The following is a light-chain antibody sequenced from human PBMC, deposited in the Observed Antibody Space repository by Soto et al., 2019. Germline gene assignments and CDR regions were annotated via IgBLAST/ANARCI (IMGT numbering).Light chain of an antibody. J-gene: IGKJ1*01. CDR2: DAS. V-gene: IGKV1-17*01. CDR1: QGIRND. CDR3: QQYNSYPWT. Sequence: IQMTQSAASLSASLGDRVTITCRASQGIRNDLGWYQQKPGKAPKLLIYDASTLQSGVPSRFSASGSGTEFTLTISSLQTDDFATYYCQQYNSYPWTFGQGTKVDIK.